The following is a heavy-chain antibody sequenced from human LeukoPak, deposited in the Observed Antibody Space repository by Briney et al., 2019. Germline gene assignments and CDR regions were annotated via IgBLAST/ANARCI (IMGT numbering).Heavy chain of an antibody. D-gene: IGHD6-6*01. CDR2: INHSGST. CDR1: GGSFSGYY. J-gene: IGHJ5*02. CDR3: AVYGSSAGWFDP. V-gene: IGHV4-34*01. Sequence: SETLSLTCAVYGGSFSGYYWSWIRQPPGKGLEWIGEINHSGSTNYNPSLKSRVTISVDTSKNQFSLKLSSVTAADAAVYYCAVYGSSAGWFDPWGQGTLVTVSP.